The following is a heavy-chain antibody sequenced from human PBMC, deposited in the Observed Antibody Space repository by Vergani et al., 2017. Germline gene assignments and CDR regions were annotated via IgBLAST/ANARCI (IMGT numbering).Heavy chain of an antibody. J-gene: IGHJ3*02. CDR3: ARQTTVVADAFDI. CDR2: IYYSGST. D-gene: IGHD4-23*01. V-gene: IGHV4-59*01. CDR1: GGSISSYY. Sequence: QVQLQESAPGLVKPSETLSLTCTVSGGSISSYYWSWIRQPPGKGLEWIGYIYYSGSTNYNPSLKSRVTISVDTSKNQFSLKLSSVTAADTAVYYCARQTTVVADAFDIWGQGTMVTVSS.